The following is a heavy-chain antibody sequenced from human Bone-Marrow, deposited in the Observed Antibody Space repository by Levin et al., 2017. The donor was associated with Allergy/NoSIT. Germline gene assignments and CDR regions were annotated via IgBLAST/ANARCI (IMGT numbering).Heavy chain of an antibody. V-gene: IGHV3-33*01. CDR1: GITFSSSG. Sequence: GESLKISCAVSGITFSSSGMHWVRQAPGKGLEWVAVIYYDGSYKYYADSVKGRFTISRDNSKDTLYLQMNSLRAEDTAVYYCALAGYSSTLLPYYLDSWGLGTLVTVSS. J-gene: IGHJ4*02. CDR3: ALAGYSSTLLPYYLDS. CDR2: IYYDGSYK. D-gene: IGHD6-13*01.